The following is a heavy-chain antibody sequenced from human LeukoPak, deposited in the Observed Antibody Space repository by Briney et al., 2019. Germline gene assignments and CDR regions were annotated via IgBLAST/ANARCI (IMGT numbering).Heavy chain of an antibody. V-gene: IGHV4-39*07. CDR3: ARGQYRRDY. CDR1: GGSISSSSYY. Sequence: SETLSFTCTVSGGSISSSSYYWGWIRQPPGKGLEWIGEINHSGITYYNPSLKSRVTISVDTSKNQFSLMATSVTAADTAVYYCARGQYRRDYWGQGTLVTVSS. D-gene: IGHD2/OR15-2a*01. J-gene: IGHJ4*02. CDR2: INHSGIT.